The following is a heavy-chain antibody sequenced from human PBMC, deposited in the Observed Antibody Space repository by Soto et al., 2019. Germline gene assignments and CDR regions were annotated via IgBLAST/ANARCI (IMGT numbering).Heavy chain of an antibody. V-gene: IGHV3-30*18. Sequence: QVHLVESGGGVVQPGRSLRPSCTASGFTFSSYGMSWVRQAPGKGLEWMTIISYDGSLKYYADSVKGRFTVSRDNSKNTLYLQMNSLRADDTAVYYCAKEIKPVSSPWDFDYWGQGTLVTVSS. CDR1: GFTFSSYG. CDR3: AKEIKPVSSPWDFDY. J-gene: IGHJ4*02. D-gene: IGHD1-26*01. CDR2: ISYDGSLK.